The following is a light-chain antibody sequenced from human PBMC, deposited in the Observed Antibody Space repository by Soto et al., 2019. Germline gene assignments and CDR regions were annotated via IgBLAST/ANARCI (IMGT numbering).Light chain of an antibody. J-gene: IGLJ2*01. V-gene: IGLV1-40*01. CDR1: SSNIGTGFD. CDR3: QSYDINLRVI. Sequence: QPVLTQPPSVSGAPGQRVTFSCTGTSSNIGTGFDVHWYQQVPGRAPKLLIYGNTNRPSGVPDRFSGSKSGTSASLTITGLQAEDEADYYCQSYDINLRVIFGGGTKLTVL. CDR2: GNT.